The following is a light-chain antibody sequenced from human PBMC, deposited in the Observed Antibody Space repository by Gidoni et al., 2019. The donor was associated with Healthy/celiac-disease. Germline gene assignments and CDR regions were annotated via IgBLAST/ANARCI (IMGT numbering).Light chain of an antibody. Sequence: QSALTQPASVSGTSGQPITISCTGTSSDVGGYNYVSWYQQHPGKAPKLMIYEVSNRPSGVSNRFSGSKSGNTASLTISGLQAEDEADYYCSSYTSSSTGVFGGGTKLTVL. CDR2: EVS. CDR1: SSDVGGYNY. V-gene: IGLV2-14*01. J-gene: IGLJ2*01. CDR3: SSYTSSSTGV.